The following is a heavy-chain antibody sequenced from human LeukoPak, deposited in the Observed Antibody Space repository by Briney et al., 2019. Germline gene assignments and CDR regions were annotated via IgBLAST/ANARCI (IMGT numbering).Heavy chain of an antibody. D-gene: IGHD3-22*01. CDR2: IKQDGRAK. V-gene: IGHV3-7*01. Sequence: PGGSLRLSCVASGFTFSSYWMSWVRQAPGKGLEWVANIKQDGRAKYYVDSVKGRFTISRDNAKNSLYLHMNSLRADDTAVYYCAQECVDSTGYYYVPNWFDPWGQGTLVTVSS. CDR3: AQECVDSTGYYYVPNWFDP. CDR1: GFTFSSYW. J-gene: IGHJ5*02.